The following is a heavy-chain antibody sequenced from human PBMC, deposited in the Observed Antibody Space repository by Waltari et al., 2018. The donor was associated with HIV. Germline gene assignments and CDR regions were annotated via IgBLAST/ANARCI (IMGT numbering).Heavy chain of an antibody. Sequence: QVQLQESGPGLVKPSQTPSLTCSVSGGPYSSGRYLTGWLRQPAGKGLEYIGRIYSNGHTSYNPSLKSRVTISVDTSKNQFSLRLSSVTAGDTAVYYCARARQTISGVVRSWFDSWGQGTLVTVSS. CDR1: GGPYSSGRYL. V-gene: IGHV4-61*02. J-gene: IGHJ5*01. CDR3: ARARQTISGVVRSWFDS. D-gene: IGHD3-3*01. CDR2: IYSNGHT.